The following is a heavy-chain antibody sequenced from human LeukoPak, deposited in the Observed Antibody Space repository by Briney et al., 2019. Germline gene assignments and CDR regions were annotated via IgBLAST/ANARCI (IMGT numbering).Heavy chain of an antibody. V-gene: IGHV4-59*01. CDR3: ARGGYYGSGSDDAFHI. D-gene: IGHD3-10*01. J-gene: IGHJ3*02. CDR1: GGSISSYY. Sequence: SATPSLTCTVSGGSISSYYWSCIRQPPGKGLEWIGSIYYSGSTNYNPSLKSRVSISIDTSKNQFSLKLSSVTAADTAVYYCARGGYYGSGSDDAFHIWGQGTMVTVSS. CDR2: IYYSGST.